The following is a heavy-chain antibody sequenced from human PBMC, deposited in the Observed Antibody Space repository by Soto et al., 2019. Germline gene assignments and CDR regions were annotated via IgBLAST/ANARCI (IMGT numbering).Heavy chain of an antibody. CDR1: GGTFSSYA. D-gene: IGHD3-10*01. CDR2: IIPIFGTA. V-gene: IGHV1-69*01. Sequence: QVQLVQSGAEVKKPGSSVKVSCKASGGTFSSYAISWVRQAPGQGLEWMGGIIPIFGTANYAQKFQGRVTITADESTSTAYMELSSLRSEDTAVYYCARVQAITMVRGDLGRVVAAFDIWGQGTMVTVSS. J-gene: IGHJ3*02. CDR3: ARVQAITMVRGDLGRVVAAFDI.